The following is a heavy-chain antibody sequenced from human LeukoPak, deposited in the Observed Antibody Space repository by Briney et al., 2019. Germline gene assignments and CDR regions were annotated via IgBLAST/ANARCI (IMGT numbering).Heavy chain of an antibody. Sequence: PGGSLRLSCAASGCTFSSYGVHWVSQAQGKGLEWVAVIWYGGSNKYYADSVKGRFTISRDNSKNALYLQMNSLRAEDTAVYYCASGGSGWDWGQGTLVTVSS. V-gene: IGHV3-33*01. D-gene: IGHD6-19*01. CDR3: ASGGSGWD. CDR2: IWYGGSNK. J-gene: IGHJ4*02. CDR1: GCTFSSYG.